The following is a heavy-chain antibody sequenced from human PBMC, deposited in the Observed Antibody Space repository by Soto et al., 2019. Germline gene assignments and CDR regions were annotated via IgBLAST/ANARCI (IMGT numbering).Heavy chain of an antibody. J-gene: IGHJ6*02. CDR3: ARRNSSSWSDCLDV. V-gene: IGHV4-30-4*01. Sequence: SETLSLTCTVSGGSISSGDYYWSWIRQPPGKGLEWIGYIYYSGSTYYNPSLKSRVTISVDTSKNQFSLKLSSVTAADTAVYYCARRNSSSWSDCLDVCGPGTTLTVS. D-gene: IGHD6-13*01. CDR1: GGSISSGDYY. CDR2: IYYSGST.